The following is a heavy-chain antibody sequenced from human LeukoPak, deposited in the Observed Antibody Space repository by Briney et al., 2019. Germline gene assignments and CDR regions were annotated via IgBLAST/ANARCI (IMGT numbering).Heavy chain of an antibody. D-gene: IGHD3-22*01. CDR1: GYTFTGYY. CDR3: ARDQETMIVVVQTSFDY. V-gene: IGHV1-2*02. Sequence: ASVKVSCKASGYTFTGYYMHWVRQAPGQGLEWMGWINPNSGGTNYAQKFQGRVTMTRDTSISTAYMELSRLRSGDTAVYYCARDQETMIVVVQTSFDYWGQGTLVTVSS. J-gene: IGHJ4*02. CDR2: INPNSGGT.